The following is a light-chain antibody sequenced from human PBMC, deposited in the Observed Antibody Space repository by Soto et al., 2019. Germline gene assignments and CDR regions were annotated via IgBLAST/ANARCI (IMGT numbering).Light chain of an antibody. J-gene: IGKJ5*01. Sequence: DIQMTQSPSSLSASVGDGVAITFRASHNINTYLNWYQQRPGKAPRLLIYAASSVQGGVPSRFSGSGSGTDFTLTISSLQPEDFATYYCQLSDSSLTFGQGTRLEIK. CDR1: HNINTY. V-gene: IGKV1-39*01. CDR3: QLSDSSLT. CDR2: AAS.